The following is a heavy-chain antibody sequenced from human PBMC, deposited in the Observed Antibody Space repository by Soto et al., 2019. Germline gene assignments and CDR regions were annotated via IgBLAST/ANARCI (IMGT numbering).Heavy chain of an antibody. CDR3: ARDRIAVAGTNWFDP. Sequence: PGGSLRLSCAASGFTFSDYYMSWIRQAPGKGLEWVSYISSSSSYTNYADSVKGRFTISRDNAKNSLYLQMNSLRAEDTAVYYCARDRIAVAGTNWFDPWGQGTLVTVS. CDR2: ISSSSSYT. D-gene: IGHD6-19*01. V-gene: IGHV3-11*06. CDR1: GFTFSDYY. J-gene: IGHJ5*02.